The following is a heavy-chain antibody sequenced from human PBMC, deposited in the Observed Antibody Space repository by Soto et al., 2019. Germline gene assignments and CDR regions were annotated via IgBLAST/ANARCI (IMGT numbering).Heavy chain of an antibody. CDR1: GFTFSTYE. D-gene: IGHD6-6*01. V-gene: IGHV3-48*03. Sequence: GGSLRLSCAASGFTFSTYEMNWVRQAPGKGLEWVSYISSSGSIIYYADSVKGRFTISRDNAKNSLYLQMNSLRAEDTAVYYCAREISSIAARAYYYGMDVWGQGTTVTVSS. J-gene: IGHJ6*02. CDR3: AREISSIAARAYYYGMDV. CDR2: ISSSGSII.